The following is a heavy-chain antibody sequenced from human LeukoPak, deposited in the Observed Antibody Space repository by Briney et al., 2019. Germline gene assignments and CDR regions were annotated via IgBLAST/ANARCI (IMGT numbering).Heavy chain of an antibody. CDR1: GYTFTNYY. CDR2: INPTGGST. Sequence: ASVKVSCKASGYTFTNYYMHWVRQAPGQGLEWMGLINPTGGSTSYAQKFQGRVTMTRDMSTSTVYMDLSSLRSEDTAMYYCSRADAYGDYDYWGQGTLVTVSS. J-gene: IGHJ4*02. CDR3: SRADAYGDYDY. D-gene: IGHD4-17*01. V-gene: IGHV1-46*01.